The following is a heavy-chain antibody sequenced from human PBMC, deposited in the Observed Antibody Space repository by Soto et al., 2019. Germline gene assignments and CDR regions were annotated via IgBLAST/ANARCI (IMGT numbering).Heavy chain of an antibody. D-gene: IGHD6-19*01. CDR2: ISYDGTNK. CDR3: ARDPSPYTSGWYGIDF. V-gene: IGHV3-30*04. J-gene: IGHJ4*01. CDR1: GFMFSAYA. Sequence: GSLRLSCAAPGFMFSAYAMLWVRQAPGKGLEWVAAISYDGTNKYYADSIKGRFTISRDNSANTLFLQVNSLRREDTAMYYCARDPSPYTSGWYGIDFWGHGTLVTVSS.